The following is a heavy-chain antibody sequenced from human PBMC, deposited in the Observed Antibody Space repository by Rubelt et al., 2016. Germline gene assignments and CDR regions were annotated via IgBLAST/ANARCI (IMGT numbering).Heavy chain of an antibody. CDR1: GFPFSDYW. D-gene: IGHD2-21*02. CDR3: AQLVTKDY. CDR2: ISSSGSTI. J-gene: IGHJ4*02. Sequence: EVQLVESGGGSVQPGGSLRLSCAASGFPFSDYWMHWVRQAPGKGLVWISYISSSGSTIYYADSVTGRFTISRDHAKNSLYLQRNSLRDEDTAVYYCAQLVTKDYWGQGTLVTVSS. V-gene: IGHV3-48*02.